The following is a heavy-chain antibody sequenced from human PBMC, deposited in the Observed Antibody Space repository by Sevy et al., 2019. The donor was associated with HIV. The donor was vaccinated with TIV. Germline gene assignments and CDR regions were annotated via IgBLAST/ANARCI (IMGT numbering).Heavy chain of an antibody. V-gene: IGHV3-23*01. CDR2: ISGSGGST. Sequence: GGSLRLSCAASGFTFSSYAMSWVRQAPGKGLEWVSAISGSGGSTYYADSVKGRFTISRDNSKNTLYLQMNSLRVEDTAVYYCAKDNTTSSWFPYFDYWGQGTLVTVSS. CDR1: GFTFSSYA. J-gene: IGHJ4*02. CDR3: AKDNTTSSWFPYFDY. D-gene: IGHD6-13*01.